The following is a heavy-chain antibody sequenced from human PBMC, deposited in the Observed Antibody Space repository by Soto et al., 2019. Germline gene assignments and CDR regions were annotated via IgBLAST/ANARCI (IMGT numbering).Heavy chain of an antibody. CDR3: VRGCIGTCWFED. CDR1: GFTLRGYS. V-gene: IGHV3-48*04. CDR2: ISGVGESII. D-gene: IGHD1-1*01. J-gene: IGHJ4*02. Sequence: EVQLVESGGGSVQPGGSLRLSCAASGFTLRGYSMQWVRQAPGKGPEWLSYISGVGESIIFYAESVRGRFTVSRDDARNSLYLQMNSLRAEDSALYYCVRGCIGTCWFEDWGLGTLVTVSS.